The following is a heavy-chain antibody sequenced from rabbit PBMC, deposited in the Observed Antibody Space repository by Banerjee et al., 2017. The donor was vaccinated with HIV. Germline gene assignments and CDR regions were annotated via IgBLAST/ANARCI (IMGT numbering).Heavy chain of an antibody. Sequence: QEQLEESGGDLVKPEGSLTLTCKASGFDLSSYYYMCWVRQAPGKGLELIACIYTGTSGSTYYANWAKGRFTISKTSSTTVTLQMTSLTAADTATYFCARGGNLWGQGTLVTVS. J-gene: IGHJ4*01. CDR2: IYTGTSGST. V-gene: IGHV1S45*01. CDR3: ARGGNL. CDR1: GFDLSSYYY.